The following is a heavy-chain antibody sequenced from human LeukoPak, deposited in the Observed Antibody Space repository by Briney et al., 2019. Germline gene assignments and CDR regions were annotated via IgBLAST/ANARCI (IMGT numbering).Heavy chain of an antibody. CDR2: VSPDGTTT. CDR3: AGECDPTMCAGSSPDH. CDR1: TFGNYW. J-gene: IGHJ4*02. D-gene: IGHD5-24*01. V-gene: IGHV3-74*01. Sequence: GGSLRLSCEASTFGNYWIHWVRQVPGKGRVWLSRVSPDGTTTTHADSVKGRFTISRDNAKSTLYLQMNSLSAEDTAVYYCAGECDPTMCAGSSPDHWGQGILVTVSS.